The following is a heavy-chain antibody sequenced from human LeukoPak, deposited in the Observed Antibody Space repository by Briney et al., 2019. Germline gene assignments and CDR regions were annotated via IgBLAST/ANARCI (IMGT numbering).Heavy chain of an antibody. CDR2: IIPIFGTA. V-gene: IGHV1-69*13. J-gene: IGHJ5*02. D-gene: IGHD3-10*01. Sequence: GASVKVSCKASDVTFRNYGISWVRQAPGQGLEWMGGIIPIFGTANYAQKFQGRVTITADESTSTAYMELSSLRSEDTAVYYCARRITMVRFDPWGQGTLVTVSS. CDR3: ARRITMVRFDP. CDR1: DVTFRNYG.